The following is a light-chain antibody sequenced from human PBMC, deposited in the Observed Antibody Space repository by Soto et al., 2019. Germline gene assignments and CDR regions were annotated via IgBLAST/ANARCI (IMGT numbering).Light chain of an antibody. CDR3: QQYNNCPST. J-gene: IGKJ2*01. Sequence: DIEMTQSPSTLSVSPGERATLSCRASQSVSSNLAWYQQKPGQAPSLLIYGASTRATGIPSRFSGSGSVTDFTLTISSLQSEDFAVYYCQQYNNCPSTFGQGTKLEIK. CDR2: GAS. CDR1: QSVSSN. V-gene: IGKV3-15*01.